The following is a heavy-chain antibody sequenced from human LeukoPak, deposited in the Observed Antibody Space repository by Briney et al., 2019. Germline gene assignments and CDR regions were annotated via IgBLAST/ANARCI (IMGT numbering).Heavy chain of an antibody. Sequence: SETLSLTCTLSGGSISTYYWSWIRQPPGKGLEWIGYIYHSGSTNYSPSLKSRVTIPVDTSKNQFSLKLSSVTAADTAVYYCARGGGYASPIGYWGQGALVTVSS. CDR2: IYHSGST. V-gene: IGHV4-59*01. CDR1: GGSISTYY. CDR3: ARGGGYASPIGY. J-gene: IGHJ4*02. D-gene: IGHD5-12*01.